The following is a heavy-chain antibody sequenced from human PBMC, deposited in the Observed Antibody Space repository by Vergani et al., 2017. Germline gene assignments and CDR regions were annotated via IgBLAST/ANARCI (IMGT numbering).Heavy chain of an antibody. Sequence: EVQLLESGGGLVQPGGSLRLSCVASGFTFSSYAMSWVRQAPGKGLEGVSSISGGGGSTYYADSVKGRFTISRDNSKNTLYLQMNSLRAEDTAVYFCAKTYYYDSSGYSAFDIWGQGTMVTVSS. V-gene: IGHV3-23*01. J-gene: IGHJ3*02. CDR3: AKTYYYDSSGYSAFDI. CDR2: ISGGGGST. D-gene: IGHD3-22*01. CDR1: GFTFSSYA.